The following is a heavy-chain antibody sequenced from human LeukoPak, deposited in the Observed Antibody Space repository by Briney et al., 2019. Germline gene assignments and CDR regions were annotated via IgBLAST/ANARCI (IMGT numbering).Heavy chain of an antibody. D-gene: IGHD3-22*01. V-gene: IGHV3-7*03. Sequence: GGSLRLSCAASGFTFSSYWMSWVRQAPGKGLEWVANTKQDGSEKYYVDSVKGRFTISRDTSKNTLYLQMNSPRAEDTAVYYCAKDMYYDSSGPVFDYWGQGTLVTVSS. J-gene: IGHJ4*02. CDR3: AKDMYYDSSGPVFDY. CDR1: GFTFSSYW. CDR2: TKQDGSEK.